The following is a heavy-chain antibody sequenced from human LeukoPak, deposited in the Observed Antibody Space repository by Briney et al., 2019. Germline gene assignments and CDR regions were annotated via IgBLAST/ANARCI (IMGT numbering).Heavy chain of an antibody. D-gene: IGHD2-21*02. CDR2: ISLSAGT. Sequence: PSETLSLTCTVSGASITPYYWSWIRQPPGKGLEWIGFISLSAGTSYSPSLKSRVTISLETSKSQFSLQLTSVTAADTAFYYCARHDRETALADVAFDICGQGTMVSISS. V-gene: IGHV4-59*08. CDR3: ARHDRETALADVAFDI. J-gene: IGHJ3*02. CDR1: GASITPYY.